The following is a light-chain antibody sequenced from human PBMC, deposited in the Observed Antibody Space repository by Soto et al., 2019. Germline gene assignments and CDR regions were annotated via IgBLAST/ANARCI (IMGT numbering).Light chain of an antibody. CDR2: LEGSGSY. CDR3: ETWDSNTWV. Sequence: QLVLTQSSSASASLGSSVKLTCTLSSGHSSYIIAWHQQQPGKAPRYLMKLEGSGSYNKGSGVPDRFSGSSSGADRYLTISNLQSEDEADYYCETWDSNTWVVGRGTKLTVL. CDR1: SGHSSYI. V-gene: IGLV4-60*03. J-gene: IGLJ3*02.